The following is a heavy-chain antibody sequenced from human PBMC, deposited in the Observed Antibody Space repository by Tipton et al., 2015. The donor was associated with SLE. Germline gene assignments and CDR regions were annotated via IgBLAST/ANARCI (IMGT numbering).Heavy chain of an antibody. D-gene: IGHD2-21*02. CDR1: GGFIIGFY. J-gene: IGHJ4*02. Sequence: TLSLTCSVSGGFIIGFYWIWIRQPPGRELEWIGYTSESGLTKYNPSLKSRVTMSVDTSKNEFSLNLDSLTTADTAMYFCARDGGGDMLDVWGQGALVTVSS. CDR3: ARDGGGDMLDV. V-gene: IGHV4-59*01. CDR2: TSESGLT.